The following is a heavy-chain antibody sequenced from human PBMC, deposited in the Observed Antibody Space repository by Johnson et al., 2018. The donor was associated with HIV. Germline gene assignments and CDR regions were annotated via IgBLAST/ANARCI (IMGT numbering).Heavy chain of an antibody. Sequence: EVLLVESGGGLVQPGGSLRLSCAASGFTFSSYWMSWVRQAPGKGLEWVANIKQDGSEKYYVDSVKGRFTISRDNAKNTLYLQMNSLRAEDTAVYYCARTLWVGKESAFDIWGQGTIVTVSS. D-gene: IGHD3-16*01. V-gene: IGHV3-7*05. CDR3: ARTLWVGKESAFDI. CDR1: GFTFSSYW. CDR2: IKQDGSEK. J-gene: IGHJ3*02.